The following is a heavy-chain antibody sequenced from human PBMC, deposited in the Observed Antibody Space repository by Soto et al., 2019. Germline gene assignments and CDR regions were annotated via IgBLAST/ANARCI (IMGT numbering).Heavy chain of an antibody. CDR3: ARGRCGDY. CDR2: ISANNGNT. Sequence: QVHLVQSGAEVKKPGASVKVSCKGSGYTFTTYGITWVRQAPGQGLEWMGWISANNGNTNYAPQLEGRVTVTRDTPTSPAYRELRSLRSDDTAVYYCARGRCGDYWGQGAVVTVSS. J-gene: IGHJ4*02. V-gene: IGHV1-18*01. CDR1: GYTFTTYG.